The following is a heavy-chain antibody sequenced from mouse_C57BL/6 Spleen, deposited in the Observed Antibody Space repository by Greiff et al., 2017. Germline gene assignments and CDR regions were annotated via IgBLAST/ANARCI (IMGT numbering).Heavy chain of an antibody. D-gene: IGHD2-13*01. CDR1: GYTFTSYW. J-gene: IGHJ4*01. CDR2: IDPSDSYT. Sequence: QVQLQQPGAELVRPGTSVKLSCKASGYTFTSYWMHWVKQRPGQGLEWIGVIDPSDSYTNYNPKFKGKATLTVDTSSSTAYMQLSSLTSEDSAVYYCARQGLYAMDYWGQGTSVTVSA. V-gene: IGHV1-59*01. CDR3: ARQGLYAMDY.